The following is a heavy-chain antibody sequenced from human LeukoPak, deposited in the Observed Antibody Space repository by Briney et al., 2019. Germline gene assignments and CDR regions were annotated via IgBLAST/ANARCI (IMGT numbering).Heavy chain of an antibody. Sequence: GGSLRLSCAASGFTFSSYAMSWVRQAPGKGLEWVSAISGSGGSTYYADSVKGRFTISRDNSKNTLYLQMNSLRAEDTAVYYCAXXNXXXXTTXXYFDYWGQGTLVTVS. CDR1: GFTFSSYA. J-gene: IGHJ4*02. CDR2: ISGSGGST. D-gene: IGHD4-17*01. CDR3: AXXNXXXXTTXXYFDY. V-gene: IGHV3-23*01.